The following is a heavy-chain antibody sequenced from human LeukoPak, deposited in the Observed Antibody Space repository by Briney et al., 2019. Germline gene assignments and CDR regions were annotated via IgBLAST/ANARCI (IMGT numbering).Heavy chain of an antibody. D-gene: IGHD6-19*01. V-gene: IGHV3-11*04. J-gene: IGHJ3*02. Sequence: PGGSLRLSCTASGFTFSDYYMSWIRQTPGKGLEWLLYISTRDNTIQYADSVKGRFTISRDNAKNSLYLQMNSLRAEDTALYYCARVSGSGWSKDAFDIWGQGTMVTVSS. CDR2: ISTRDNTI. CDR1: GFTFSDYY. CDR3: ARVSGSGWSKDAFDI.